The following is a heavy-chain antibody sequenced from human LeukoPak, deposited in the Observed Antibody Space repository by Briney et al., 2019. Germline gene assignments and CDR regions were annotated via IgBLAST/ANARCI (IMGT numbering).Heavy chain of an antibody. V-gene: IGHV1-2*02. CDR1: GYTFTGYY. CDR2: INPNSGGT. D-gene: IGHD3-10*01. CDR3: AKTIYGSGSPFDY. Sequence: VSVKVSCKASGYTFTGYYMHWVRQAPGQGLEWMGWINPNSGGTNYAQKFQGRVTMTRDTSISTAYMELSRLRSDDTAVYYCAKTIYGSGSPFDYWGQGTLVTVSS. J-gene: IGHJ4*02.